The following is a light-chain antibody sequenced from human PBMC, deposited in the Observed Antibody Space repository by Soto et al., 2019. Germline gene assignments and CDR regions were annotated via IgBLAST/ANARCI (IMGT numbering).Light chain of an antibody. Sequence: QSALTQPASVSGSPGQSITISCTGTSSDVGVYNFVSWYQQHPGKAPKLMISEVSNRPSGVSNRFSGSKSGNTASLTISGLQAEDEADYYCTSYSSSTTLEVFGGGTKVTVL. CDR3: TSYSSSTTLEV. J-gene: IGLJ2*01. V-gene: IGLV2-14*01. CDR2: EVS. CDR1: SSDVGVYNF.